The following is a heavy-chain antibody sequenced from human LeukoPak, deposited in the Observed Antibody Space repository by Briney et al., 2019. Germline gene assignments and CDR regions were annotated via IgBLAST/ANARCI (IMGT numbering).Heavy chain of an antibody. CDR2: TYYRSKWYN. V-gene: IGHV6-1*01. Sequence: SQTLSLTCAISGDSVSSNSAAWNWITQSPSRGLEWLGRTYYRSKWYNDYAVSVKSRITINPDTSKNQFSLQLNSVTPEDTAVYYCARGSDGSGSAGLDYWGQGTLVTVSP. D-gene: IGHD3-10*01. J-gene: IGHJ4*02. CDR3: ARGSDGSGSAGLDY. CDR1: GDSVSSNSAA.